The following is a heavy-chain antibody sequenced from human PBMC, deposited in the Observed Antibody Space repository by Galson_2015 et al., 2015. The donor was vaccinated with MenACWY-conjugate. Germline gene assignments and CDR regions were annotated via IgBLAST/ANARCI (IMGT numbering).Heavy chain of an antibody. CDR3: AKEGVGGVSDS. Sequence: SLRLSCAASGFSFSRYDMSWVRQAPGQGLEWVSTISGSSVSTYYADSVRGRFTISRDNSKNTLSLQMNSLSAEDTAVYYCAKEGVGGVSDSWGQGTLVTVSS. D-gene: IGHD1-26*01. CDR1: GFSFSRYD. CDR2: ISGSSVST. J-gene: IGHJ4*02. V-gene: IGHV3-23*01.